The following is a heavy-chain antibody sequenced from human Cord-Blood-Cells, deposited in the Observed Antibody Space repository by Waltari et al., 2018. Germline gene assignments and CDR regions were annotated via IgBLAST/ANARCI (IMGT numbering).Heavy chain of an antibody. V-gene: IGHV1-69*01. Sequence: QVQLVQSGAEVKKPGSSVKVSCKASGGTFSSYAISWVRQAPGQGLEWMGGMIPTFGPANYAQKFQGRVTITADESTSTAYMELSSLRSEDTAVYYCAIPHDSGSYYFDYWGQGTLVTVSS. CDR2: MIPTFGPA. CDR3: AIPHDSGSYYFDY. CDR1: GGTFSSYA. D-gene: IGHD1-26*01. J-gene: IGHJ4*02.